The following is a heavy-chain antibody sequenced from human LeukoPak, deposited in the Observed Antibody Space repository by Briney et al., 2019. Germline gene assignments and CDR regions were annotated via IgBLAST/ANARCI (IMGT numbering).Heavy chain of an antibody. V-gene: IGHV3-9*01. CDR1: GFTFDDYA. Sequence: GRSLRLSCAASGFTFDDYAMHWVRQAPGKGLEWVSGISWNSGSIGYADSVKGRSTISRDNSKNTLYLQMNSLRAEDTAVYYCARVVVIWFGENNAFDIWGQGTMVTVSS. CDR2: ISWNSGSI. J-gene: IGHJ3*02. D-gene: IGHD3-10*01. CDR3: ARVVVIWFGENNAFDI.